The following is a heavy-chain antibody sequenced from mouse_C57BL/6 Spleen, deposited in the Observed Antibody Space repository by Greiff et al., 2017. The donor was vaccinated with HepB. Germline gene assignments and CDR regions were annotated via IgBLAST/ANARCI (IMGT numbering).Heavy chain of an antibody. CDR2: IYPGDGDT. V-gene: IGHV1-80*01. CDR1: GYAFSSYW. CDR3: AREDFHYAMDY. J-gene: IGHJ4*01. Sequence: QVHVQQSGAELVKPGASVKISCKASGYAFSSYWMNWVKQRPGKGLEWIGQIYPGDGDTNYNGKFKGKATLTADKSSSTAYMQLSSLTSEDSAVYFCAREDFHYAMDYWGQGTSVTVSS.